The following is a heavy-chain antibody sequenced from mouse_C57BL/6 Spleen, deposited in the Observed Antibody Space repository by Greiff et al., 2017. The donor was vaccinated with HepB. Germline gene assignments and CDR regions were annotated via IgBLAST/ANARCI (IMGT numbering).Heavy chain of an antibody. D-gene: IGHD1-1*01. CDR3: CYYYGSSFGYYFDY. CDR1: GYTFTSYG. V-gene: IGHV1-81*01. CDR2: IYPRSGNT. Sequence: QVQLKQSGAELARPGASVKLSCKASGYTFTSYGISWVKQRTGQGLEWIGEIYPRSGNTYYNEKFKGKATLTADKSSSTAYMELRSLTSEDSAVYFCCYYYGSSFGYYFDYWGQGTTLTVSS. J-gene: IGHJ2*01.